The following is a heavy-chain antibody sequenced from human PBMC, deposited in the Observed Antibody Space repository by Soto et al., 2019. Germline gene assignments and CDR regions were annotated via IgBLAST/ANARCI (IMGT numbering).Heavy chain of an antibody. CDR3: ARHVMTYFDY. CDR1: GFTFSSYA. D-gene: IGHD2-8*01. V-gene: IGHV3-30-3*01. CDR2: ISYDGSNK. Sequence: LRLSCAASGFTFSSYAMHWVRQAPGKGLEWVAVISYDGSNKYYADSVKGRFTISRDNSKNTLYLQMNSLRAEDTAVYYCARHVMTYFDYWGQGTLVTVSS. J-gene: IGHJ4*02.